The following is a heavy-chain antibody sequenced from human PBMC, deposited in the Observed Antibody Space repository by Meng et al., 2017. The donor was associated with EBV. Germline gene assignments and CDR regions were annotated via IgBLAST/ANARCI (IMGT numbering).Heavy chain of an antibody. CDR1: GYTFTGYY. J-gene: IGHJ4*02. CDR2: INPNSGGT. Sequence: GQRGRSGAEERKPGASVKVACKASGYTFTGYYMHWVRQAPGQGLEWMGRINPNSGGTNYAQKFQDRVTMTRDTSISTAYMELSRLRSDDTAVYYCARVGIAVAGTGDYWGQGTLVTVSS. CDR3: ARVGIAVAGTGDY. V-gene: IGHV1-2*06. D-gene: IGHD6-19*01.